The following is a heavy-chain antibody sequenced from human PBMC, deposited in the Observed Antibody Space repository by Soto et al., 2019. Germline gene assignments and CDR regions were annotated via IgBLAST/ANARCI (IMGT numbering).Heavy chain of an antibody. CDR1: GFTFKSYA. V-gene: IGHV3-23*01. Sequence: PXGSLRLSCAASGFTFKSYAVSWVRQAPGKGLDWVSVITGSGDSTYYADSVKGRFTISRDNSKNTLYLQMNSLRAEDTAVYYCAKELRHDYNLAYFANWGQGTLVTVS. D-gene: IGHD4-4*01. J-gene: IGHJ4*02. CDR3: AKELRHDYNLAYFAN. CDR2: ITGSGDST.